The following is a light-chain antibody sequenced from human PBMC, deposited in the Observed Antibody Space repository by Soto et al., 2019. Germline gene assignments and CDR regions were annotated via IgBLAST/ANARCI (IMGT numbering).Light chain of an antibody. Sequence: QSALTQPPSASGAPGQSVTITCSGTSSDVGEENDVSWYQQHPGKVPKLILYEVSKRPSGVPDRFSGSRSGNTASLTVSGLQAEDEADYYCSSCAGSPVVFGGGTKLTVL. J-gene: IGLJ2*01. CDR2: EVS. CDR1: SSDVGEEND. CDR3: SSCAGSPVV. V-gene: IGLV2-8*01.